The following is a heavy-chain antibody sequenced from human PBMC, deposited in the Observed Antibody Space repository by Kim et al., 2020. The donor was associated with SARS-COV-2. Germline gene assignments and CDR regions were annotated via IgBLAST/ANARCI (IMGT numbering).Heavy chain of an antibody. D-gene: IGHD6-19*01. CDR1: GGSISSSSYY. CDR3: ARVETRGSGSVGYFDL. V-gene: IGHV4-39*07. Sequence: SETLSLTCTVSGGSISSSSYYWGWIRQPPGKGLEWIGSIYYSGSTYYNPSLKSRVTISVDTSKNQFSLKLSSVTAADTAVYYCARVETRGSGSVGYFDLWGRGTLVTVSS. CDR2: IYYSGST. J-gene: IGHJ2*01.